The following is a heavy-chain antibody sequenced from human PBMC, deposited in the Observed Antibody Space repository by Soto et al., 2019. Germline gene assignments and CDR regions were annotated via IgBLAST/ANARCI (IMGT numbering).Heavy chain of an antibody. J-gene: IGHJ4*02. D-gene: IGHD3-22*01. V-gene: IGHV4-59*01. Sequence: ETLSLTCTVSGDSISSYYWNWIRQSPGKELEWIGYVSFRGTTSYNPSLESRVTISVDTSKNQFSLKLSSVTAADTAVYFCARSREMYYYDNSAYYAHWGQGTLVTVSP. CDR2: VSFRGTT. CDR1: GDSISSYY. CDR3: ARSREMYYYDNSAYYAH.